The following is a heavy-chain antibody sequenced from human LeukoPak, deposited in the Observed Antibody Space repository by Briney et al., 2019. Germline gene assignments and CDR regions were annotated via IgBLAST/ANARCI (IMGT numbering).Heavy chain of an antibody. CDR3: VRVVYCSGGSCSYYFDF. D-gene: IGHD2-15*01. CDR1: GFSFSSYS. V-gene: IGHV3-21*01. Sequence: GGSLRLPCAASGFSFSSYSMNWVRQAPGKGLEWVPSISDSSTYIFNADPVQGRFTISRDDAKNSLYLQMNSLRVEDTAVYYCVRVVYCSGGSCSYYFDFWGQGTLVTVSS. J-gene: IGHJ4*02. CDR2: ISDSSTYI.